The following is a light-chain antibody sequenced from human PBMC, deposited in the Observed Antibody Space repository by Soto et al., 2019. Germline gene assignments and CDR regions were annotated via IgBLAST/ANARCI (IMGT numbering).Light chain of an antibody. CDR1: QSIRRS. J-gene: IGKJ1*01. CDR2: AAS. CDR3: QQSFNSPRT. Sequence: DIQWTQSPSLLCASVGDRVTIACRASQSIRRSLNWYQQKPGKAPKLLIYAASSLQSGVPSRFSGTGSGTDFTLTVSSLQPEDFAIYYCQQSFNSPRTFGQGTKVDIK. V-gene: IGKV1-39*01.